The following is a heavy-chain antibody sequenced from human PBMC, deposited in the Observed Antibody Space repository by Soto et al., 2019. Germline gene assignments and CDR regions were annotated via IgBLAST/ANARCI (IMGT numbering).Heavy chain of an antibody. CDR1: GYIFIDYW. CDR2: VYPRDSDT. CDR3: ARPPLPGYSIHFNS. J-gene: IGHJ4*02. Sequence: LKISCKASGYIFIDYWIGWVRQMPGKGLEWMGIVYPRDSDTRYSPSFQGQVTISAGRSTGTAFLQWRSLKASDTALYYCARPPLPGYSIHFNSWGQGTLVTVSS. D-gene: IGHD2-15*01. V-gene: IGHV5-51*01.